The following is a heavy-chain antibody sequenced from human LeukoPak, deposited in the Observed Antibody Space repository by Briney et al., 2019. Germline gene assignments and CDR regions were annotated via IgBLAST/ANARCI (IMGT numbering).Heavy chain of an antibody. CDR2: IYTSGST. Sequence: SETLSLTCTVSGGSISSYYWSWIRQPAGKGLGWIGRIYTSGSTNYNPSLKSRVTMSVDTSKNQFSLKLSSVTAADTAVYYCASGIAVAGTGYFDLWGRGTLVTVSS. CDR1: GGSISSYY. V-gene: IGHV4-4*07. J-gene: IGHJ2*01. D-gene: IGHD6-19*01. CDR3: ASGIAVAGTGYFDL.